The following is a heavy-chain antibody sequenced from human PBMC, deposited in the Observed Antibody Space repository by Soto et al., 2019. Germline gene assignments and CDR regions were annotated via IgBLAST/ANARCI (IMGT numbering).Heavy chain of an antibody. CDR1: GFTFSSYG. CDR2: IWYDGSNK. V-gene: IGHV3-33*01. D-gene: IGHD2-2*01. CDR3: ARDALAKDPAATEYFQH. Sequence: GGSLRLSCAASGFTFSSYGMHWVRQAPGKGLEWVAVIWYDGSNKYYADSVKGRFTISRDNSKNTLYLQMNSLRAEDTAVYYCARDALAKDPAATEYFQHWGQGTLVTVSS. J-gene: IGHJ1*01.